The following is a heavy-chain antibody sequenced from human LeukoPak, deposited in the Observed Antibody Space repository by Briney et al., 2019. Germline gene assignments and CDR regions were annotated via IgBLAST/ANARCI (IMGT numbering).Heavy chain of an antibody. CDR1: GGSISSGDYY. CDR2: IYHSGST. D-gene: IGHD2/OR15-2a*01. J-gene: IGHJ4*02. V-gene: IGHV4-30-4*01. Sequence: PSETLSLTCTVSGGSISSGDYYWSWIRQPPGKGLEWIGYIYHSGSTYYNPSLKSRVTISVDTSKNQFSLKLSSVTAADTAVYYCARVSRESNYVGYWGQGTLVTVSS. CDR3: ARVSRESNYVGY.